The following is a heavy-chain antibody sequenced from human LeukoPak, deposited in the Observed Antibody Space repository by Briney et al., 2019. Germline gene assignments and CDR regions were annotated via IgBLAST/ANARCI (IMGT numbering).Heavy chain of an antibody. D-gene: IGHD3-9*01. V-gene: IGHV1-69*01. J-gene: IGHJ6*02. CDR3: AKDQVMGYDILTGYYYYYYGMDV. CDR2: IIPIFGTA. CDR1: GGTFSSYA. Sequence: GSSVKVSCKASGGTFSSYAISWVRQAPGQGLEWMGGIIPIFGTANYAQKFQGRVTITADESTSTAYMELSSLRSEDTAVYYCAKDQVMGYDILTGYYYYYYGMDVWGQGTTVTVSS.